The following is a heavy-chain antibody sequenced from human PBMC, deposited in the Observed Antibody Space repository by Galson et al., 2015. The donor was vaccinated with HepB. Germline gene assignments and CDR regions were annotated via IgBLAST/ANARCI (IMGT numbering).Heavy chain of an antibody. V-gene: IGHV1-45*02. J-gene: IGHJ4*02. D-gene: IGHD2-15*01. CDR2: ITPFNGNT. Sequence: SVKVSCKASGYTFTYRYLHWVRQAPGQALEWMGWITPFNGNTNYAQKFQDRVTITRDRSMSTAYMELSSLRSEDTAMYYCASSARRSGAYYFDYWGQGTLVTVSS. CDR3: ASSARRSGAYYFDY. CDR1: GYTFTYRY.